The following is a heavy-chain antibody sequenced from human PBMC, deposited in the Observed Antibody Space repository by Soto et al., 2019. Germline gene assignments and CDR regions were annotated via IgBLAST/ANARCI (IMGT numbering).Heavy chain of an antibody. J-gene: IGHJ4*02. CDR1: GYTFTSYA. D-gene: IGHD3-10*01. V-gene: IGHV1-3*01. CDR2: INAGNGNT. CDR3: ARDMGFGLSDY. Sequence: QVQLVQSGAEVKKPGASVKVSCKASGYTFTSYAMQWVRQAPGQRLEWMGWINAGNGNTKYSQKFQGRVTIIRDTSASKAYMELSSLRYEDTAVYSCARDMGFGLSDYWGQGTLVTVSS.